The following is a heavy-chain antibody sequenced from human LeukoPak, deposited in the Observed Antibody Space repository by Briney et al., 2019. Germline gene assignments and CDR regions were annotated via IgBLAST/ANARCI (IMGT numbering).Heavy chain of an antibody. D-gene: IGHD1-26*01. J-gene: IGHJ4*02. CDR1: GGSISSSSHY. Sequence: SETLSLTCTVSGGSISSSSHYWGWIRQPPGKGLEWIGSTYYRGSSYYNPSLKSRVTISVDTSKNQFSLKLSSVTAADTAVYYCASAGSYSVDYWGQGTLVTVSS. CDR2: TYYRGSS. CDR3: ASAGSYSVDY. V-gene: IGHV4-39*01.